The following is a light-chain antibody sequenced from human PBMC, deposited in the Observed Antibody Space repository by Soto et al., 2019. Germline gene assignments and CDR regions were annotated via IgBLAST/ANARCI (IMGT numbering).Light chain of an antibody. Sequence: DIQMTQSPSSLSASVGDRVTITCRASQSISSYLNWYQQKPGKAPKLLIYAASSLQSGVPSRFGGSGSGTDFTLTISSLQPEDFATYYCQQSYTTWWTFVQGTKVDIK. CDR1: QSISSY. J-gene: IGKJ1*01. CDR3: QQSYTTWWT. V-gene: IGKV1-39*01. CDR2: AAS.